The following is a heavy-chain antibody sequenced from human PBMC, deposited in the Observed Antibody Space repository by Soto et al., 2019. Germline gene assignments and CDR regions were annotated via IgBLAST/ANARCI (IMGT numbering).Heavy chain of an antibody. CDR2: VTPIVDIS. J-gene: IGHJ6*02. CDR3: ARDSVAVGTFMGV. D-gene: IGHD2-21*01. CDR1: GGTFSSQT. Sequence: QVQLVQSGAEVKKPGSSVKVSCKTSGGTFSSQTINWVRQAPGQGLEWMGRVTPIVDISDYAQKFQGRVTITADKYTNTAYMELTSLRSEDTAVYFCARDSVAVGTFMGVWGQGTTVTVSS. V-gene: IGHV1-69*08.